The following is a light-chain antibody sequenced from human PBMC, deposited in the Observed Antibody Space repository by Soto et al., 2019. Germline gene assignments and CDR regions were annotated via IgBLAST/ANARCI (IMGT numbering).Light chain of an antibody. CDR2: DVS. CDR3: SSYTSRSLYV. Sequence: QSALTQPASVSGSPGQSITISCTGTSSDVGGYSYVSWYQQLLGKVPKLMIFDVSDRPSGVSNRFSGSKSGNTASLTISGLQAEDEADYYCSSYTSRSLYVFGTGTKLT. CDR1: SSDVGGYSY. V-gene: IGLV2-14*01. J-gene: IGLJ1*01.